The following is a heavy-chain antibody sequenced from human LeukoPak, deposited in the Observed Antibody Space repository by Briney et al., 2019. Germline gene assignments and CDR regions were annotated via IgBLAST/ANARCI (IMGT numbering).Heavy chain of an antibody. CDR1: GGSISGYY. V-gene: IGHV4-59*01. J-gene: IGHJ4*02. CDR3: ARARGDTAIVY. D-gene: IGHD5-18*01. Sequence: PSETLSLTCTVPGGSISGYYWSWIRQPPGKGLEWIGYIYYTGSTNYNPSLKSRVTISVDTSENQFSLKVSSVTAADTAVYYCARARGDTAIVYWGQGTLVTVSS. CDR2: IYYTGST.